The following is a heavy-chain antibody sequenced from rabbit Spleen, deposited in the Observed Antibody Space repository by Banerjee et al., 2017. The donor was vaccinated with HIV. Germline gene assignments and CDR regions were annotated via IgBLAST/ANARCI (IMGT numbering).Heavy chain of an antibody. CDR2: IYTRDGST. CDR1: GIDFSNYYY. D-gene: IGHD5-1*01. Sequence: QEQLEESGGGLVKPGGTLTLTCKASGIDFSNYYYMYWVRQAPGKGLELIAWIYTRDGSTWYASWVNGRFTISRSTSLNTVDLKVTSLTAADTATYFCARDLVAVIGWNFNLWGPGTLVTVS. J-gene: IGHJ4*01. V-gene: IGHV1S43*01. CDR3: ARDLVAVIGWNFNL.